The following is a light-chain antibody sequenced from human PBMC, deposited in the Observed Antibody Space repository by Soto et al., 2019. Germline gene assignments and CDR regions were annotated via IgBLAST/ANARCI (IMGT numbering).Light chain of an antibody. Sequence: EIVMTQSPATLSVSPGERATLSCRASQSVSSNLTWYQQKPGQAPRLLIYGSSTRATGIPASFSGRGSGTEFTRTISSLQSEDFAVYYCQKYNNWPLTFGGGTKVEIK. V-gene: IGKV3-15*01. CDR1: QSVSSN. J-gene: IGKJ4*01. CDR2: GSS. CDR3: QKYNNWPLT.